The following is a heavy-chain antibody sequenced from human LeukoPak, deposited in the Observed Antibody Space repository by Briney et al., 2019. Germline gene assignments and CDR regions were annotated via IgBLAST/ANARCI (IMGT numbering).Heavy chain of an antibody. D-gene: IGHD2-2*01. CDR3: AKSGRVCSSTSCSGSWNY. CDR1: GFTFSSYA. CDR2: ISGSGGST. V-gene: IGHV3-23*01. J-gene: IGHJ4*02. Sequence: GGPLRLSCAASGFTFSSYAMSWVRQAPGKGLEWVSAISGSGGSTYYADSVKGRFTISRDNSKNTLYLQMNSLRAEDTAVYYCAKSGRVCSSTSCSGSWNYWGQGTLVTVSS.